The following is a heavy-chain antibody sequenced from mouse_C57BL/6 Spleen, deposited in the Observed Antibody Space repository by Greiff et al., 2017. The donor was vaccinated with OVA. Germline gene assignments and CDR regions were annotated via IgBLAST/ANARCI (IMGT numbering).Heavy chain of an antibody. CDR1: GYTFTSYW. Sequence: QVQLQQPGAELVKPGASVKLSCKASGYTFTSYWMQWVKQRPGQGLEWIGEIDPSDSYTNYNQKFKGKATLTVDTSSSTAYMQLSSLTSEDSAIYYCAINDRGDYFDYWGQGTTLTVSS. V-gene: IGHV1-50*01. J-gene: IGHJ2*01. D-gene: IGHD2-12*01. CDR3: AINDRGDYFDY. CDR2: IDPSDSYT.